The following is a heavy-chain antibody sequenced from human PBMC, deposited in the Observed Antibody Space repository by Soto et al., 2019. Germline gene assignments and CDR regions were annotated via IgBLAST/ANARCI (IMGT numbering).Heavy chain of an antibody. CDR1: GFTFSNYD. D-gene: IGHD2-15*01. CDR2: FSSGGTT. Sequence: EVQLLESGGGLVQPGGSLRLSCAASGFTFSNYDMTWVRQAPGKGLEWVSSFSSGGTTYYADSVKGRFTISRDNSKNTLFLQMDSLGADDTAIYYCAKRALGYCSGGTCYGPPWAFDIWGQGTMVIVSS. J-gene: IGHJ3*02. V-gene: IGHV3-23*01. CDR3: AKRALGYCSGGTCYGPPWAFDI.